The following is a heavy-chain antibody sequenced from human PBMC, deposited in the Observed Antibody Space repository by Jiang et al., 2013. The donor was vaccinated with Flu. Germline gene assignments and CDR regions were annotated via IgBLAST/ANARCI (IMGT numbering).Heavy chain of an antibody. CDR1: GGSISSYY. V-gene: IGHV4-59*01. J-gene: IGHJ4*02. CDR3: ARAHLSITMVRD. CDR2: IYYSGST. D-gene: IGHD3-10*01. Sequence: GSGLVKPSETLSLTCTVSGGSISSYYWSWIRQPPGKGLEWIGYIYYSGSTNYNPSLKSRVTISVDTSKNQFSLKLSSVTAADTAVYYCARAHLSITMVRDWGQGTLVTVSS.